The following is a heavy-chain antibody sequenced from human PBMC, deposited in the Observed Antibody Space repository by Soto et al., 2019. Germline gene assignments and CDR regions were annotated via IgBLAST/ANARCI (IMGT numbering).Heavy chain of an antibody. CDR2: IRYDGSNK. D-gene: IGHD2-8*01. CDR1: GFTFSSYG. Sequence: GSLRLSCAASGFTFSSYGMHWVRQAPGKGLEWVAVIRYDGSNKYYADSVKGRFTISRDNSKNTLFLQMNSLRVEDTALYYCAKGELYCINGVCYRDYWGQGALVTVSS. V-gene: IGHV3-33*06. CDR3: AKGELYCINGVCYRDY. J-gene: IGHJ4*02.